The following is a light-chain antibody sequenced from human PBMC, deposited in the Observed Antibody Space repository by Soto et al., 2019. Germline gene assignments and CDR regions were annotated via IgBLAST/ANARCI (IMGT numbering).Light chain of an antibody. CDR3: QSYDGTLTGVM. CDR2: NNH. J-gene: IGLJ3*02. Sequence: QSVLTQPPSVSGAPGQGVTISCTGTSSNIGAGYDIHWYQQPPGTAPKLVIYNNHNRPSGVPDRFSGSKSGTSGSLAITGLQAEDEADYFCQSYDGTLTGVMFGGGTKVTVL. CDR1: SSNIGAGYD. V-gene: IGLV1-40*01.